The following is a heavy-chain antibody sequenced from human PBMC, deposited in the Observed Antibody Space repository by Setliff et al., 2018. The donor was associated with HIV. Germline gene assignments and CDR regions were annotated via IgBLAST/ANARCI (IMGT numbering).Heavy chain of an antibody. CDR2: IYPGDSHT. CDR1: GYSFTTHW. CDR3: ARRPVSDTFDV. Sequence: PGESLKISCKGSGYSFTTHWIGWVRQMPGKGLEWMGVIYPGDSHTTYSPSFQGQVTISADKSISTAYLHWSTLKASDTAMYYCARRPVSDTFDVWGQGTMVTVSS. V-gene: IGHV5-51*01. J-gene: IGHJ3*01.